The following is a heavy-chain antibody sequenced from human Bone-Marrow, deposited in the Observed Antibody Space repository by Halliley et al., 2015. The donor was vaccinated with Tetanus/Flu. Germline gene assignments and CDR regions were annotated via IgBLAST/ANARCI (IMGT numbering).Heavy chain of an antibody. Sequence: GRIIPIADIVNHAQKFQGRFTITADKSTTTAYMELSSLISEDTAVYYCARDRAVGATIQDGLDVWGPGTTVTVSS. CDR2: IIPIADIV. D-gene: IGHD1-26*01. V-gene: IGHV1-69*04. J-gene: IGHJ6*02. CDR3: ARDRAVGATIQDGLDV.